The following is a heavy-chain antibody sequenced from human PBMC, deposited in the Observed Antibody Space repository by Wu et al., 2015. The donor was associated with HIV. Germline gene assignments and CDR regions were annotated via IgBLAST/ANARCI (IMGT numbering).Heavy chain of an antibody. J-gene: IGHJ6*03. D-gene: IGHD2-2*01. CDR1: GGTFSSYA. CDR2: IIPIFGTA. Sequence: QVQLVQSGAEVKKPGSSVKVSCKASGGTFSSYAISWVRQAPGQGLEWMGGIIPIFGTANYAQKFQGRVTITADESTSTAYMELSSLRSEDTAVYYCARVPQLLFPADYYYYYYMDVWGKGTTVTVSS. V-gene: IGHV1-69*12. CDR3: ARVPQLLFPADYYYYYYMDV.